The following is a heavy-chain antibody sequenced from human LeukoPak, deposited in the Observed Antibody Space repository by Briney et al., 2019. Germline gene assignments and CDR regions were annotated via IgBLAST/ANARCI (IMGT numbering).Heavy chain of an antibody. V-gene: IGHV3-64D*06. CDR3: VKEVFRKAYYYDSSGYYRGSV. CDR1: GFTFSSYA. J-gene: IGHJ4*02. D-gene: IGHD3-22*01. CDR2: ISSNGGST. Sequence: GESLRLSCSASGFTFSSYAMHWVRQAPGKGLEYVSAISSNGGSTYYADSVKGRFTISRDNSKNTLYLQMSSLRAEDTAVYYCVKEVFRKAYYYDSSGYYRGSVWGQGTLVTVSS.